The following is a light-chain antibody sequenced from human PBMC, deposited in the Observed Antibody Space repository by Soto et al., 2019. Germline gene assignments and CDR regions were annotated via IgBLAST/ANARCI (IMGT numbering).Light chain of an antibody. CDR1: QSVSSY. CDR3: HHRQYWPPIT. V-gene: IGKV3-11*01. CDR2: DAY. Sequence: IVFTHPPGTLSLSPRETATLTSSASQSVSSYLAWYREKPAQAPRLLIYDAYTRATGIPARFSGSGSGTDFTLTISSLEPEDFAVYCCHHRQYWPPITFGRGTRLE. J-gene: IGKJ5*01.